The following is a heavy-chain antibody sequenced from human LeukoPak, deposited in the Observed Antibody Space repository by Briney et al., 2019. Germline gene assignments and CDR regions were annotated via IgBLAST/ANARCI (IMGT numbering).Heavy chain of an antibody. V-gene: IGHV3-48*01. CDR3: ARAGDGYSDY. D-gene: IGHD3-22*01. Sequence: GGSLRLSCAASGFTFSSYSMNWVRQAPGKGLEWVSYISSSSSTVYYADSVKGRFTISRDNAKNSLYLQMNSLRAEDTAVYYCARAGDGYSDYWGQGTLVTVSS. J-gene: IGHJ4*02. CDR2: ISSSSSTV. CDR1: GFTFSSYS.